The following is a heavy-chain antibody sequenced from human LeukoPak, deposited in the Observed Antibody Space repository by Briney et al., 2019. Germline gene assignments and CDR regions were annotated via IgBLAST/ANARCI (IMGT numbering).Heavy chain of an antibody. CDR2: IYSGGST. Sequence: GGSLRLSCAASGFTVSSNYMSWVRQAPGKGLEWVSIIYSGGSTFYADSVKGRFTISRANSKNTLYLHMNRLRAEDTAVYYCAKDRNRYDSSIYYCAYWGQGTLVTVSS. CDR1: GFTVSSNY. J-gene: IGHJ4*02. D-gene: IGHD3-22*01. CDR3: AKDRNRYDSSIYYCAY. V-gene: IGHV3-53*05.